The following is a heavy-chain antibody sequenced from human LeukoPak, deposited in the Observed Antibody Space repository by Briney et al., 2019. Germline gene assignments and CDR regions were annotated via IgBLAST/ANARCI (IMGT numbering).Heavy chain of an antibody. V-gene: IGHV3-21*01. D-gene: IGHD3-22*01. CDR2: FTSRSRSI. J-gene: IGHJ4*02. CDR1: GFTFSAYS. Sequence: PGGSLRLSCAASGFTFSAYSMTWVRQAPGKGLEWVSSFTSRSRSIYYADSVKGRFTISRDNAKQSLYLQMNSLRAEDAAVYYCARGYYYDSSEDFDYWGQGTLVTVSS. CDR3: ARGYYYDSSEDFDY.